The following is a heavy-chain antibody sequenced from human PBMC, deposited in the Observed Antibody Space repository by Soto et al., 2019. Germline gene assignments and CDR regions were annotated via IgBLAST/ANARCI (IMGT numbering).Heavy chain of an antibody. CDR1: GFTFSSYW. CDR2: VNGDGRFT. V-gene: IGHV3-74*01. J-gene: IGHJ4*02. CDR3: AREGHGYSYSTP. D-gene: IGHD5-18*01. Sequence: GGSLRLSCAASGFTFSSYWMHWVRQAPGKGLVWVSRVNGDGRFTDYADSVKGRFTISRDNAKNTLYLQMNSLRAEDTAVYYCAREGHGYSYSTPWSQGTLVTVSS.